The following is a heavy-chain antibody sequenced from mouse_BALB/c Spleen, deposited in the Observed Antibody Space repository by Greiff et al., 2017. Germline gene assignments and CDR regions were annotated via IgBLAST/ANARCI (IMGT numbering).Heavy chain of an antibody. D-gene: IGHD3-1*01. CDR1: GYTFTSYY. J-gene: IGHJ3*01. CDR3: ARSGLRRGFAY. Sequence: LVESGPELVKPGASVRISCKASGYTFTSYYIHWVKQRPGQGLEWIGWIYPGNVNTKYNEKFKGKATLTADKSSSTAYMQLSSLTSEDSAVYFCARSGLRRGFAYWGQGTLVTVSA. V-gene: IGHV1S56*01. CDR2: IYPGNVNT.